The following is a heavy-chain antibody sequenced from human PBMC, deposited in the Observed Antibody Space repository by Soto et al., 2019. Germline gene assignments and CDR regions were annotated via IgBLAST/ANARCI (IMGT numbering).Heavy chain of an antibody. CDR2: INSDGSST. CDR3: ARAPLFMRRLPHYGTDF. D-gene: IGHD2-21*02. Sequence: GGSLRLCCAASGFTFSSYWMHWVRQAPGKGLVWVSRINSDGSSTSYADSVKGRFTISRDNAKNTLYLQMNSLRAEDTAVYYCARAPLFMRRLPHYGTDFPGKGTTVTVS. CDR1: GFTFSSYW. V-gene: IGHV3-74*01. J-gene: IGHJ6*04.